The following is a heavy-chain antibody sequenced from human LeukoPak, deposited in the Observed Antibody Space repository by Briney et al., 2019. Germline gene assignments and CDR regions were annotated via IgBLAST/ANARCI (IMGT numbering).Heavy chain of an antibody. D-gene: IGHD6-19*01. J-gene: IGHJ4*02. CDR3: ARRYRYSSGWPYYFDY. CDR2: IIPILGIA. Sequence: GASVKVSCKASGGTFSSYAISWVRQAPGQGLEWMGRIIPILGIANYAQKFQGRVTITADKSTSTAYMELSSLRSEDTAVYYCARRYRYSSGWPYYFDYWGQGTLVTVSS. CDR1: GGTFSSYA. V-gene: IGHV1-69*04.